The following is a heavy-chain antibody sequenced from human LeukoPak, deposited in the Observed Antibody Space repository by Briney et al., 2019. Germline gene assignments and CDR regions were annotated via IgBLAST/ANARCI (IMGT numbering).Heavy chain of an antibody. J-gene: IGHJ3*02. CDR1: GFTFSGSA. Sequence: GGSLRLSCAASGFTFSGSAMHWVRQASGKGLEWVGRIRSKANSYATAYAASVKGRFTISRDDSKNTAYLQTNSLKTEDTAVYYCTSDGRGSSSWYAFDIWGQGTMVTVSS. CDR2: IRSKANSYAT. CDR3: TSDGRGSSSWYAFDI. V-gene: IGHV3-73*01. D-gene: IGHD6-13*01.